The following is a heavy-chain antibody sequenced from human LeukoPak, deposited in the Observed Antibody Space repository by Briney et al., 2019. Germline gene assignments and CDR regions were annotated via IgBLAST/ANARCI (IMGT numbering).Heavy chain of an antibody. CDR3: ARGSSWYYFDY. CDR1: GGSFSGYY. CDR2: INHSGST. J-gene: IGHJ4*02. D-gene: IGHD6-13*01. V-gene: IGHV4-34*01. Sequence: SETLSLTCAVYGGSFSGYYWSWIRQPPGKGLEWIGEINHSGSTNYNPSLKSRVTISVDTSKNQFSLKLRSVTAADTAVYYCARGSSWYYFDYWGQRTLVTVSS.